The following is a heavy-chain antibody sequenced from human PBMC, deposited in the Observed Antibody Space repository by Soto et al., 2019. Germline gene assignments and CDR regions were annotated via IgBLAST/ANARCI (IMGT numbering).Heavy chain of an antibody. V-gene: IGHV1-18*04. J-gene: IGHJ4*02. CDR1: GDTFTSNG. CDR3: ARAPGSSSRPLVFDY. D-gene: IGHD6-6*01. Sequence: QVQVVQSGAEVKRPGASVKVSCKASGDTFTSNGISWVRQAPGQGLEWLAWISIYNGNTQYAKKVQGRVTMTADTSTYTAYMELRSLRSDDTAVYYCARAPGSSSRPLVFDYWGEGTLVTVSA. CDR2: ISIYNGNT.